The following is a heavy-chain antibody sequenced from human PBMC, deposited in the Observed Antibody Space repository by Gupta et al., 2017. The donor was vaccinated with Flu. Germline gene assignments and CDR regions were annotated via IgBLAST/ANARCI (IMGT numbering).Heavy chain of an antibody. CDR1: GGSISSSSYY. CDR2: IYYSGST. Sequence: QLQLQESGPGLVKPSETLSLTCTVSGGSISSSSYYWGWIRQPPGKGLEWIGSIYYSGSTYYNPSLKSRVTISVDTSKNQFSLKLSSVTAADTAVYYCARQDYYDSSGYYFGRGLQFDPWGQGTLVTVSS. D-gene: IGHD3-22*01. CDR3: ARQDYYDSSGYYFGRGLQFDP. J-gene: IGHJ5*02. V-gene: IGHV4-39*01.